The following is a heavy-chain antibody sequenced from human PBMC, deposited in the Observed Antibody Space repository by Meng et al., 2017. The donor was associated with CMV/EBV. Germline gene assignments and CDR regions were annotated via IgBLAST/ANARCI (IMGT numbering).Heavy chain of an antibody. J-gene: IGHJ6*02. CDR2: IRYDGSNK. CDR3: AKPIRFLEWLNGMDV. CDR1: GFTFRSYG. V-gene: IGHV3-30*02. D-gene: IGHD3-3*01. Sequence: GESLKISCAASGFTFRSYGMHWVRQAPGKGREGVAVIRYDGSNKYYADSVKGRFTMSRDNSKNTLYLHINSLRAADTALSYCAKPIRFLEWLNGMDVWGQGTTVTVSS.